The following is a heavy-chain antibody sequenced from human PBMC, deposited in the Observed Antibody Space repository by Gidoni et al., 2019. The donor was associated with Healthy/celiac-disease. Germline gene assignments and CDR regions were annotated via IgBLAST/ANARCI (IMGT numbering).Heavy chain of an antibody. CDR3: AREPRGGSVFDY. CDR1: GGSISSYY. D-gene: IGHD2-15*01. J-gene: IGHJ4*02. CDR2: IYTSGST. V-gene: IGHV4-4*07. Sequence: QVQLQESGPGLVKPSETLSLTCTVAGGSISSYYWSWIRQPAGKGLAVIGRIYTSGSTNYNPSLKSRVTMSVDTSKNQFSLKLSSVTAADTAVYYCAREPRGGSVFDYWGQGTLVTVSS.